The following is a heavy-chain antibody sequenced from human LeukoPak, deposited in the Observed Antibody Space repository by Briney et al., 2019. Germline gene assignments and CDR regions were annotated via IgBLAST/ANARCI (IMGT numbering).Heavy chain of an antibody. CDR2: INQSGST. Sequence: SETLSLTCAVSGGSFRGSYWSWIRKPPGKGLEWIGQINQSGSTNYNPTLTGRVTIPVDTSKNQFSLKLRSVTAADTAVYYCARAKDVVVVPAARAVVDTWGQGNLVTVSS. CDR3: ARAKDVVVVPAARAVVDT. V-gene: IGHV4-34*01. CDR1: GGSFRGSY. D-gene: IGHD2-2*01. J-gene: IGHJ5*02.